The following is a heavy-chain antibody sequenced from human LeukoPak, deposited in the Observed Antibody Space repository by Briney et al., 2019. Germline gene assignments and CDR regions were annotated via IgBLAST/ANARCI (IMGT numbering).Heavy chain of an antibody. CDR3: ARVSRSYYGSGSNFDY. J-gene: IGHJ4*02. Sequence: SETLSLTCTVSGGSISSYYWSWIRQPPGKGLEWIGYIYYTGGTNYNPSLKSRVTISVDTSKNQFSLKLSSVTAADTAVYYCARVSRSYYGSGSNFDYWGQGTLVTVSS. CDR2: IYYTGGT. D-gene: IGHD3-10*01. CDR1: GGSISSYY. V-gene: IGHV4-59*01.